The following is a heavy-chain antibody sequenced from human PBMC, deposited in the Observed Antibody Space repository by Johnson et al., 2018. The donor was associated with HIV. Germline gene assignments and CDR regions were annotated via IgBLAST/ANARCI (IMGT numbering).Heavy chain of an antibody. CDR1: GFTFDDYA. CDR3: AKEGAYYYDSSGLNDAFDI. V-gene: IGHV3-9*01. CDR2: ISWNSGSI. Sequence: VQLVESGGGLVQSGRSLRLSCAASGFTFDDYAMHWVRQAPGKGLEWVSGISWNSGSIGYADSVKGRFTISRDNAKNSLYLQMNSLRAEDTALYYCAKEGAYYYDSSGLNDAFDIWGQGTMVTVSS. J-gene: IGHJ3*02. D-gene: IGHD3-22*01.